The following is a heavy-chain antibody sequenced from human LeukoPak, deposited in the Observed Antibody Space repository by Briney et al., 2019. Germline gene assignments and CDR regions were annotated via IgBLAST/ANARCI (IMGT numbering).Heavy chain of an antibody. CDR1: GGSISSYY. D-gene: IGHD1-14*01. CDR3: ARLRSAAEAFDI. V-gene: IGHV4-59*08. CDR2: IYYSGST. J-gene: IGHJ3*02. Sequence: SETLSLTCTVSGGSISSYYWSWIRQPPGKGLEWIGYIYYSGSTNYNPSLKSRVTISVDTSKNQISLKLSSVTAADTAVYYCARLRSAAEAFDIWGQGTMVTVS.